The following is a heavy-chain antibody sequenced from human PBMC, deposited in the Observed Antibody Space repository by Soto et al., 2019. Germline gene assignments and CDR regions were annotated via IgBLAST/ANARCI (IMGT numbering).Heavy chain of an antibody. V-gene: IGHV3-9*01. D-gene: IGHD6-13*01. J-gene: IGHJ5*02. CDR2: ITWNGGTI. CDR1: GFAFDDYV. CDR3: AKGGSAALIAPSGRDNWFDP. Sequence: LRLSCAASGFAFDDYVMHWVRQPPGRGLGWVSGITWNGGTIRYVDSVKGRFTISRDNAENSLYLQMNSLRPEDTAVYYCAKGGSAALIAPSGRDNWFDPWGQGTKVTVYS.